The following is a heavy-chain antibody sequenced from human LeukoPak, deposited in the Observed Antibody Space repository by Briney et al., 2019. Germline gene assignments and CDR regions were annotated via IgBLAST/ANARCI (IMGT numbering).Heavy chain of an antibody. CDR1: GGSFSGYY. J-gene: IGHJ4*02. V-gene: IGHV4-34*01. Sequence: SETLSLTCAVYGGSFSGYYWSWIRQPPGKELEWIGEINHSGSTNYNPSLKSRVTISVDTSKNQFSLKLSSVTAADTAVYYCALNSGSYFDYWGQGTLVTVSS. CDR2: INHSGST. D-gene: IGHD3-10*01. CDR3: ALNSGSYFDY.